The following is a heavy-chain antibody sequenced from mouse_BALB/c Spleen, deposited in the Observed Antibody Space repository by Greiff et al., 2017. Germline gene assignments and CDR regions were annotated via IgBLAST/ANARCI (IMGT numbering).Heavy chain of an antibody. Sequence: DVMLVESGGGLVKPGGSLKLSCAASGFTFSDYYMYWVRQTPEKRLEWVATISDGGSYTYYPDSVKGRFTISRDNAKNNLYLQMSSLKSEDTAMYYCATSGFPRGFAYWGQGTLVTVSA. CDR1: GFTFSDYY. CDR3: ATSGFPRGFAY. CDR2: ISDGGSYT. J-gene: IGHJ3*01. V-gene: IGHV5-4*02.